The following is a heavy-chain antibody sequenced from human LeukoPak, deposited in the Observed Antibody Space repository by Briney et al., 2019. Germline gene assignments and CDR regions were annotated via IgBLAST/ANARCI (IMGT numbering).Heavy chain of an antibody. Sequence: GGSLRLSCAASGFTFSSYAMSWVRQAPGKGLEWVSAISGSGGSTYYADSVKGRFTISRDNSKNTLYLQMNSLRAEDTAVYYCAKDPVLLWFGEFDESGYFDYWGQGTLVTVSS. D-gene: IGHD3-10*01. CDR2: ISGSGGST. V-gene: IGHV3-23*01. CDR1: GFTFSSYA. J-gene: IGHJ4*02. CDR3: AKDPVLLWFGEFDESGYFDY.